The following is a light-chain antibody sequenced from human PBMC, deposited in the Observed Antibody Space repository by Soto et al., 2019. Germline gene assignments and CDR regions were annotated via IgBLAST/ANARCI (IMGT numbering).Light chain of an antibody. CDR1: SSDVGDYNY. J-gene: IGLJ1*01. V-gene: IGLV2-14*01. CDR3: SSYTSSSTRV. Sequence: QSALTQPASVSGSPGQSITISCTGTSSDVGDYNYVSWYQQHPGKAPKLMIFDRPSGVSNRFSGSKSGNTASLTISGLQAEDEADYYCSSYTSSSTRVFGTGTKLTVL.